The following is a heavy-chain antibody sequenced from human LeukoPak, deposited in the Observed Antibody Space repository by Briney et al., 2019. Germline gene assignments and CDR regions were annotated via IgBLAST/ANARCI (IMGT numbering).Heavy chain of an antibody. CDR2: IKQDGSEK. J-gene: IGHJ4*02. D-gene: IGHD3-3*01. Sequence: GGSLRLSCAASGFTFSRYWMSWVRQAPGKGLGWVANIKQDGSEKYYVDSVKGRFTISRDNAKNSLYLQMNSLRAEDTAVYYCASNQYYDFWSVYQKYYFDYWGQGTLVTVSS. CDR1: GFTFSRYW. V-gene: IGHV3-7*01. CDR3: ASNQYYDFWSVYQKYYFDY.